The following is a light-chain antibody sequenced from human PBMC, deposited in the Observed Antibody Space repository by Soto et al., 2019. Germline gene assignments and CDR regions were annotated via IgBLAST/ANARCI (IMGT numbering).Light chain of an antibody. J-gene: IGKJ5*01. Sequence: TQSPATLSLSTGERATLSCSASENVRTFVDWYQQKPGQAPRLLIYGASTRATGIPARFSGSGSGTEFTLTISSLQSEDFAVYYCQQYNNWPPITFGQGTRLEI. CDR1: ENVRTF. CDR3: QQYNNWPPIT. CDR2: GAS. V-gene: IGKV3-15*01.